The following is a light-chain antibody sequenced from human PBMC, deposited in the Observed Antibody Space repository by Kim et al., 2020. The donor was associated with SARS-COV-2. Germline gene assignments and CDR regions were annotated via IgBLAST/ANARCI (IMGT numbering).Light chain of an antibody. CDR1: QSVLYSSNNKNY. CDR3: QQYMTIPRT. CDR2: WAS. Sequence: DIVMTQSPDSLAVSLGERATINCKSSQSVLYSSNNKNYLAWYQHRPGQPPKLLIYWASTRESGVPDRFSGSGSGTDFTLTISSLQAEDVAIYYCQQYMTIPRTFGQGTKVEIK. V-gene: IGKV4-1*01. J-gene: IGKJ1*01.